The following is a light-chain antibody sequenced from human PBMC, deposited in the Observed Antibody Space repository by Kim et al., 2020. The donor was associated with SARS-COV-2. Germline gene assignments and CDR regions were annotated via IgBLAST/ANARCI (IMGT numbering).Light chain of an antibody. CDR1: KLGDKY. CDR2: EDS. Sequence: SYELTQPPSVSVSPGQTASITCSGDKLGDKYACWYQQKPGQSPVLVLYEDSKRPSGIPERFSGSNSGNTATLTISGTQAMDEADYYCQTWDSITVVFGG. CDR3: QTWDSITVV. J-gene: IGLJ2*01. V-gene: IGLV3-1*01.